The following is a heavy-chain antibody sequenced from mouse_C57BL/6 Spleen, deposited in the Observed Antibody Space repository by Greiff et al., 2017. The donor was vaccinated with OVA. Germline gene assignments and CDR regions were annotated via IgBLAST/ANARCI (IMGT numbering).Heavy chain of an antibody. J-gene: IGHJ2*01. CDR2: IYPGSGST. CDR3: AREPSITTVVSHFDY. CDR1: GYTFTSYW. D-gene: IGHD1-1*01. Sequence: QVQLQQPGAELVKPGASVKMSCKASGYTFTSYWITWVKQRPGQGLEWIGDIYPGSGSTNYNEKFKSKATLTVDTSSSTAYMQLSSLTSEDSAVYYCAREPSITTVVSHFDYWGQGTTLTVSS. V-gene: IGHV1-55*01.